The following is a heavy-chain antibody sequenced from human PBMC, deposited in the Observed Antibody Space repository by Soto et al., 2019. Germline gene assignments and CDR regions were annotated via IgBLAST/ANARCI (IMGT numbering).Heavy chain of an antibody. CDR2: ISYDGSNK. CDR1: GFTFSSYA. CDR3: ARDPRTRIAAAGRGGIDY. D-gene: IGHD6-13*01. Sequence: GGSLRLSCAASGFTFSSYAMHWVRQAPGKGLEWVAVISYDGSNKYYADSVKGRFTISRDNSKNTLYVQMNSLRAEDTAVYYCARDPRTRIAAAGRGGIDYWGQGTLVTVSS. J-gene: IGHJ4*02. V-gene: IGHV3-30-3*01.